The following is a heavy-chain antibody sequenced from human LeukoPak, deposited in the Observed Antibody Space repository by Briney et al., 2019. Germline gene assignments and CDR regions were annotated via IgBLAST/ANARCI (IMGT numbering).Heavy chain of an antibody. CDR3: ARGYHDYGDYYPSSEYYFDY. D-gene: IGHD4-17*01. V-gene: IGHV3-7*01. CDR1: GFTFSSYW. Sequence: GGSLRLSCAASGFTFSSYWMSWVRQAPGKGLEWVANIKQDGSEKYYVDSVKGRFTISRDNAKNSLYLRMNSLRAEDTAVYYCARGYHDYGDYYPSSEYYFDYWGQGTLVTVSS. CDR2: IKQDGSEK. J-gene: IGHJ4*02.